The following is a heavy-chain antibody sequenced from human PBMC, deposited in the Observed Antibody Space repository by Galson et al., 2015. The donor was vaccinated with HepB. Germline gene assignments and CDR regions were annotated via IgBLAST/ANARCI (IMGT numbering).Heavy chain of an antibody. Sequence: SLRLSCAASGFTFSTYGMHWVRQAPGKGLEWVAVIWYDGTNKYYADSVKGRFTISRDNSKNTLYLQMNSLRAEDTAVYYCARHSPYYGSGSYYKRLGPTFDYWGQGTLVTVSS. D-gene: IGHD3-10*01. CDR2: IWYDGTNK. J-gene: IGHJ4*02. CDR1: GFTFSTYG. V-gene: IGHV3-33*01. CDR3: ARHSPYYGSGSYYKRLGPTFDY.